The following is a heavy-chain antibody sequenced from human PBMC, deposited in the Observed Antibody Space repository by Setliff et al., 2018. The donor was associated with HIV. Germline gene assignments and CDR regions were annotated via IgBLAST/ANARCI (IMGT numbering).Heavy chain of an antibody. J-gene: IGHJ3*02. V-gene: IGHV4-59*08. CDR2: IHYSGTS. Sequence: SETLSLTCTVSGDLINNHNWNWIRQSPEKGLEWLGNIHYSGTSNYNSSLKSRIVIPLDTSKKQFSLHFYSVTAADTAVYYCARSRIRGYYDTSPAMAFDIWGQGTMVTVSS. CDR1: GDLINNHN. D-gene: IGHD3-22*01. CDR3: ARSRIRGYYDTSPAMAFDI.